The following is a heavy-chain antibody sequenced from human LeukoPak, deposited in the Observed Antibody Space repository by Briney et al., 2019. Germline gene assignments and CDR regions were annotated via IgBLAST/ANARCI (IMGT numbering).Heavy chain of an antibody. CDR1: GFTFSGSA. V-gene: IGHV3-73*01. CDR3: TTSVVVDLCYYYGMDV. D-gene: IGHD4-23*01. CDR2: IRSKAKSYAT. J-gene: IGHJ6*02. Sequence: GGSLRLSCAASGFTFSGSAMHWVRQASGKGLEWVGRIRSKAKSYATAYAASVKGRFTISRDDSKNTTYLQMNSLKTEDTAVYYCTTSVVVDLCYYYGMDVWGQGTTVTVSS.